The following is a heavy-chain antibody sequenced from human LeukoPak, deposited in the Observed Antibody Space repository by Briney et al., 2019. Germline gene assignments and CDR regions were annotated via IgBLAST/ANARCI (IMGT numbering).Heavy chain of an antibody. CDR1: GFTFSSYE. Sequence: GGSLRLSCAASGFTFSSYEMNWVRQAPGKGLEWVSYISSSGSTIYYADSVKGRFTISRDNAKNSLYLQMNSLRAEDTALYYCARAPRSSGWEYYFDYWGQGTLVTVSS. CDR3: ARAPRSSGWEYYFDY. J-gene: IGHJ4*02. V-gene: IGHV3-48*03. CDR2: ISSSGSTI. D-gene: IGHD6-19*01.